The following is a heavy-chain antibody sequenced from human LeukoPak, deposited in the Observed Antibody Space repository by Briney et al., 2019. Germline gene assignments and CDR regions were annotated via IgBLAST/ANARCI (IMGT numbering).Heavy chain of an antibody. CDR2: INPNSGGT. V-gene: IGHV1-2*02. Sequence: ASVKVSCKASGYTFTDYYMHWVRQAPGQGLEWMGWINPNSGGTNYAQKSQGRVTMTTDTSISTAYMDLRSLRFEDTAVYYCARDRRRAGTYYGMDVWGQGTTVTVSS. D-gene: IGHD2-21*01. CDR3: ARDRRRAGTYYGMDV. CDR1: GYTFTDYY. J-gene: IGHJ6*02.